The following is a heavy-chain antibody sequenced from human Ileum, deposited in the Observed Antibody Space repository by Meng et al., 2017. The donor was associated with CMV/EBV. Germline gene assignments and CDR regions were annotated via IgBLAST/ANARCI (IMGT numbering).Heavy chain of an antibody. CDR2: IKQDGSEK. CDR3: ARDYIHRQIFATTKRDF. CDR1: GFTFSSYA. Sequence: GGSLRLSCAASGFTFSSYAMSWVRQAPGKGLEWVANIKQDGSEKYYVDSVKGRFTISRDNAKNSLFLQMNTLRAEDTAVYYCARDYIHRQIFATTKRDFWVQGTLVTSPQ. V-gene: IGHV3-7*01. J-gene: IGHJ4*02. D-gene: IGHD3-3*01.